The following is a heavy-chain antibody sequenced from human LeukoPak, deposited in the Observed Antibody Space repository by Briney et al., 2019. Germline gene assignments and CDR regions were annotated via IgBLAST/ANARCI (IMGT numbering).Heavy chain of an antibody. J-gene: IGHJ4*02. V-gene: IGHV3-23*01. CDR1: GFTFSNYA. CDR3: AIDRRDFDY. Sequence: GGSLRLSCAASGFTFSNYAMSWVRQAPGKGLEWVSTISLSGGSTYYADSVKGRFTISRDNSKNTLYLQMNSLRAEDTAVYYCAIDRRDFDYWGQGSLVTVSP. CDR2: ISLSGGST.